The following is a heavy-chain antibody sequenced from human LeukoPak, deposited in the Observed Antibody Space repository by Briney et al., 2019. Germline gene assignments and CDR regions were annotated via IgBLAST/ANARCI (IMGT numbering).Heavy chain of an antibody. V-gene: IGHV3-74*01. CDR1: GFTSSNYW. J-gene: IGHJ4*02. CDR3: AKALGIAVAGTFDY. Sequence: GGSLRLSCAASGFTSSNYWMHWVRQAPGKGLVWVSRINTDGSSTAYADFVKGRFTISRDNAQNTLYLQMNSLRAEDTAVYYCAKALGIAVAGTFDYWGQGTLVTVSS. D-gene: IGHD6-19*01. CDR2: INTDGSST.